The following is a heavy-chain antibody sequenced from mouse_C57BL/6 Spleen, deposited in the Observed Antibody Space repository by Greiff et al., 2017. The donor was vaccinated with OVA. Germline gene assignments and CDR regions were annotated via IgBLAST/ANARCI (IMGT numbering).Heavy chain of an antibody. J-gene: IGHJ2*02. Sequence: EVQVVASWGGLVKPGGSLKLSCAASGFTFSDYGMHWVRQAPEKGLEWVAYISSGSSTIYYADTVKGRFTISRDNAKNTLFLQMISLRSEDTAMYYCARMIYYGSSYANYFDYWGQGTSLTVSS. V-gene: IGHV5-17*01. CDR3: ARMIYYGSSYANYFDY. D-gene: IGHD1-1*01. CDR2: ISSGSSTI. CDR1: GFTFSDYG.